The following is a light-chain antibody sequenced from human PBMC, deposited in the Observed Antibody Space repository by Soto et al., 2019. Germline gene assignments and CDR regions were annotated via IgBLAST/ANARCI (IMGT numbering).Light chain of an antibody. CDR2: LGS. CDR1: QSLLHSNGYNY. V-gene: IGKV2-28*01. Sequence: DIVMTQSPLSLPVIPGEPASISCRSSQSLLHSNGYNYLDWYLQKPGQSPQLLIYLGSNRASGVPDRFSGSGSGTDFTLTISRVEAEDVGVYYCMQALQTPSTFGQGTKLEIK. CDR3: MQALQTPST. J-gene: IGKJ2*01.